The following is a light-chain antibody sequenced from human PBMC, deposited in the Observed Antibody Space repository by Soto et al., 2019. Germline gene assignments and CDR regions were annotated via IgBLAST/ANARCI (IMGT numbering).Light chain of an antibody. CDR1: SSDVGAYNY. CDR3: SSYAGSNHVV. J-gene: IGLJ2*01. Sequence: QSALTQPPSASGSPGQSVTISCTGTSSDVGAYNYVSWYQQHPGKAPKLMIYEVSKRPSGVPDRFSGSKSDNTASLSVSGLQAEDEADYYCSSYAGSNHVVFGGGTKLTFL. V-gene: IGLV2-8*01. CDR2: EVS.